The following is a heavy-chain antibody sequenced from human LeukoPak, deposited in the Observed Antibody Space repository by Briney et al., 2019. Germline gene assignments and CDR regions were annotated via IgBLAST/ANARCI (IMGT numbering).Heavy chain of an antibody. D-gene: IGHD2-15*01. V-gene: IGHV1-2*02. CDR2: INPNSGDT. Sequence: ASVKVSCKASGYTFTDYYINWVRQAPGQGLEWMGWINPNSGDTNYAQKFQDRVTMTRDTSISTAYIELNLLRSDDTAVYYCARATLYCSGGSCSGFDYWGQGTLVTVSS. CDR1: GYTFTDYY. CDR3: ARATLYCSGGSCSGFDY. J-gene: IGHJ4*02.